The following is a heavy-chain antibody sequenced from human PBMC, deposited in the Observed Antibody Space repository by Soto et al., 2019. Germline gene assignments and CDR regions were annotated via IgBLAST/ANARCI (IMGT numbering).Heavy chain of an antibody. CDR1: GGSFSGYY. Sequence: QVQLQQWGAGLLKPSETLPLTCAVYGGSFSGYYWSWIRQPPGKGLEWIGEINHSGSTNYNPSLKSRVTISVDTSKNLFSLKLSSVTAADTAVYYCARDRTYYYGSGSYFRRYLDYWGQGTLVTVSS. V-gene: IGHV4-34*01. CDR2: INHSGST. D-gene: IGHD3-10*01. CDR3: ARDRTYYYGSGSYFRRYLDY. J-gene: IGHJ4*02.